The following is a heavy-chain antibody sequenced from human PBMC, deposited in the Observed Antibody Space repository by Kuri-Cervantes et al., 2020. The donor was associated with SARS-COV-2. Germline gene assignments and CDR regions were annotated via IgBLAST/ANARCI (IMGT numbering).Heavy chain of an antibody. J-gene: IGHJ3*02. V-gene: IGHV3-11*04. Sequence: LSLTCTVSGGSISSSSYYWGWIRQPPGKGLEWVSYISSSGSTIHYADSVKGRFTISRDNAKNSLYLQMNSLRAEDTAVYYCARDELGDGYKVGAFDIWGQGTRVTCSS. CDR3: ARDELGDGYKVGAFDI. CDR2: ISSSGSTI. CDR1: GGSISSSSYY. D-gene: IGHD5-24*01.